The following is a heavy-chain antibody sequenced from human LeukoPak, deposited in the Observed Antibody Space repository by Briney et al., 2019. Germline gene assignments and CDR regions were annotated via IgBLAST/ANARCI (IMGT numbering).Heavy chain of an antibody. CDR1: GFTFSSYS. V-gene: IGHV3-21*04. Sequence: GGSLRLSCAASGFTFSSYSMNWVRQAPGKGLEWVSSISSSSSYIYYADSVKGRFTISRDNAKNSLYLQMNSLRAEDTALYYCLKEAGGGIRYFESGFDYWGQGTLVTVSS. CDR2: ISSSSSYI. D-gene: IGHD3-9*01. J-gene: IGHJ4*02. CDR3: LKEAGGGIRYFESGFDY.